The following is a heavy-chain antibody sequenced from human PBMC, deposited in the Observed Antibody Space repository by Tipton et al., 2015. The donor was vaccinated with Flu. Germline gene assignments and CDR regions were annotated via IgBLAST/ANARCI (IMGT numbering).Heavy chain of an antibody. V-gene: IGHV4-34*01. CDR1: GGSFSGYY. Sequence: LRLSCAVYGGSFSGYYWTWIRQPPGTGLEWIGEINHSGTTNYNPSLKSRVTVSVDPSTPPFSLKLRSVTAADTAVSYCARGTGDADTYFDSWGQGTLVTVSS. CDR2: INHSGTT. CDR3: ARGTGDADTYFDS. D-gene: IGHD2-21*02. J-gene: IGHJ4*02.